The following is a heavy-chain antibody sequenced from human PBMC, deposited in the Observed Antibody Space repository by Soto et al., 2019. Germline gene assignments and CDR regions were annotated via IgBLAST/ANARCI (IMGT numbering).Heavy chain of an antibody. CDR3: AREVGYGDFSAALLD. CDR2: IITLFGTA. Sequence: VQLMQSGAEVKQPGSSVKVSCKASGGTFSSHSINWVRQAPGQGLEWMGGIITLFGTANYAQNFQGRVTITADQSTSTVYMELNSLRSDATAVYYCAREVGYGDFSAALLDWGQGTLVTVSS. J-gene: IGHJ4*02. V-gene: IGHV1-69*01. CDR1: GGTFSSHS. D-gene: IGHD4-17*01.